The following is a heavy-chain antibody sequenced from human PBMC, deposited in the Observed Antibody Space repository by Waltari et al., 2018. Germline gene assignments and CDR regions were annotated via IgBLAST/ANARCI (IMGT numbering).Heavy chain of an antibody. Sequence: QAQLQELGPGQVKPSETLSFRCAVSGDSISTSTFYWGWVRQPPGKGLEWVGSVYYNGYKFYNPSLKRRLTLSMDTSNNHFSLSLTSVTAADTAVYYCVRQRSADFWSGYFDLWGQGTLVTVSS. CDR1: GDSISTSTFY. CDR3: VRQRSADFWSGYFDL. CDR2: VYYNGYK. J-gene: IGHJ4*02. D-gene: IGHD3-3*01. V-gene: IGHV4-39*01.